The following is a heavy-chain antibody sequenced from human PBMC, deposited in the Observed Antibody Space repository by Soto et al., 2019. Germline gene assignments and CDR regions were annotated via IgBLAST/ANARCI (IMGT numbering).Heavy chain of an antibody. CDR2: INPSGGST. CDR3: AGGGNGYNFGLRAHFHS. V-gene: IGHV1-46*01. Sequence: QVQLVQSGAEVKKPGASVKVSCKASGYTFTSYYMHWVRQAPGQGLEWMGIINPSGGSTSYAQKFRGRAPMPRDPSPTKFYRGLGSLRSGDRPVFYWAGGGNGYNFGLRAHFHSGGQGTLVTVPS. CDR1: GYTFTSYY. J-gene: IGHJ4*02. D-gene: IGHD5-12*01.